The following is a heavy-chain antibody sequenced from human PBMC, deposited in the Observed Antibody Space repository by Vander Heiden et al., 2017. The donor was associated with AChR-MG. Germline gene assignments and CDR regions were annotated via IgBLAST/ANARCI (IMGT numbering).Heavy chain of an antibody. D-gene: IGHD3-10*01. CDR3: ARHMVRGVRRSYGMDV. Sequence: EVQLVQSGAEVQKPGESLKISCKGSGYSFTSYWIGWVRQMPGKGLEGMGIIYPGDSDTRYSPSFQGQVTISADKSISTAYLQWSSLKASDTAMYYGARHMVRGVRRSYGMDVWGQGTTVTVSS. J-gene: IGHJ6*02. CDR1: GYSFTSYW. V-gene: IGHV5-51*03. CDR2: IYPGDSDT.